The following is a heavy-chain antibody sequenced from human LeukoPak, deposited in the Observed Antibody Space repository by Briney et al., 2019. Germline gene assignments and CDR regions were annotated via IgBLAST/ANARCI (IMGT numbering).Heavy chain of an antibody. J-gene: IGHJ4*02. V-gene: IGHV3-74*01. CDR3: AGDSDYGGYSRFDY. D-gene: IGHD4-23*01. Sequence: AGGSLRLSCVASGFTFSSYWMHWVREAPGRGLVWVSRIKSDRSSTSYAGSVKGRFTISRDNARNTLYLQMNSLRGDDTAVYYCAGDSDYGGYSRFDYWGQGALVTVSS. CDR1: GFTFSSYW. CDR2: IKSDRSST.